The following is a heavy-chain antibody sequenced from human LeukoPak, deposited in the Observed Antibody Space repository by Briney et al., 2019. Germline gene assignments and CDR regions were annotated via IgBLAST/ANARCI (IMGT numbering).Heavy chain of an antibody. Sequence: PGGSLRLSCAASGFTFSSYAMSWVRQAPGKGLEWVSAISGSGGSTYYADSVKGRFTISRDNSKNTLYLQMNSLRAEDTAVYYCARDHAYSSGWYWYFDLWGRGTLVTVSS. CDR2: ISGSGGST. D-gene: IGHD6-19*01. V-gene: IGHV3-23*01. CDR3: ARDHAYSSGWYWYFDL. CDR1: GFTFSSYA. J-gene: IGHJ2*01.